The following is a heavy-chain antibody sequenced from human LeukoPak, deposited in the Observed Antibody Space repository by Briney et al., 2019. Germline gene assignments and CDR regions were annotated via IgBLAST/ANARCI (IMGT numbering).Heavy chain of an antibody. CDR1: GFTFSNNA. CDR2: ISGSGGST. CDR3: AKERGYSYGYGPGYYGMDV. J-gene: IGHJ6*02. D-gene: IGHD5-18*01. Sequence: GGSLRLSCATSGFTFSNNAMTWVRQAPGKGLEWVSAISGSGGSTYYADSVKGRFTISRDNSKNTLYLQMNSLRAEDTAVYYCAKERGYSYGYGPGYYGMDVWGQGTTVTVSS. V-gene: IGHV3-23*01.